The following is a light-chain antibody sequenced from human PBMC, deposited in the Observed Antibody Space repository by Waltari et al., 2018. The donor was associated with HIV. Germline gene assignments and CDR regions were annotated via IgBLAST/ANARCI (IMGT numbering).Light chain of an antibody. CDR1: QSLLHSNGYYF. Sequence: DIVMTQSPLSLPVTPGEPASISCRSSQSLLHSNGYYFLDWYLQRPGQSPQLLIYLGSNRASGVPDRSSGSGSGTDFTLKISRVEAEDVGFYFCMQALQTPWTFGQGTRVDIK. CDR3: MQALQTPWT. CDR2: LGS. V-gene: IGKV2-28*01. J-gene: IGKJ1*01.